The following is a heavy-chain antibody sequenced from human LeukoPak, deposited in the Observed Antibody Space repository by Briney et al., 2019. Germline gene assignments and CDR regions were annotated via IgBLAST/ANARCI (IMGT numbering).Heavy chain of an antibody. J-gene: IGHJ6*03. D-gene: IGHD3-10*01. CDR1: GGSISSSNW. Sequence: SGTLSLTCAVSGGSISSSNWWSWVRQPPGKGLEWIGEIYHSGSTNYNPSLKSRVTISVDTSKNQFSLKLSSVTAADTAVYYCARAPHERVRGVRSACHMDVWGKGTTVTISS. V-gene: IGHV4-4*02. CDR3: ARAPHERVRGVRSACHMDV. CDR2: IYHSGST.